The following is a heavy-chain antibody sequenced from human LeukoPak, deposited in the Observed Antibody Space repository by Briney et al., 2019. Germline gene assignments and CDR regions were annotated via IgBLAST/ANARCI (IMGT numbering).Heavy chain of an antibody. V-gene: IGHV4-30-4*01. D-gene: IGHD3-3*01. CDR2: IYYSGST. CDR3: ARDGASSIIPVDYYYGMDV. CDR1: GGSISSGDYY. Sequence: SETLSLTCTVSGGSISSGDYYWSWIRQPPGKGLEWIGYIYYSGSTYYNPSLKSRVTISVDTSKNQFSLKLSSVTAADTAGYYCARDGASSIIPVDYYYGMDVWGQGTTVTVSS. J-gene: IGHJ6*02.